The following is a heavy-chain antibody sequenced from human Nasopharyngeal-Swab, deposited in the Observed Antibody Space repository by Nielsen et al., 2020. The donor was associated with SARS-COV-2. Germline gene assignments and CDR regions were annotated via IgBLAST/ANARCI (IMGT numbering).Heavy chain of an antibody. CDR2: IQQDGDIT. CDR1: GFTFGRYW. J-gene: IGHJ4*02. Sequence: GGSLRLSCVTSGFTFGRYWMTWVRQAPGKGLEWVANIQQDGDITYYLESVKGRFTISRDNAKSSLSLQINSLRGEDTAVYYCARGEWRWRYWGRGTLVTVSS. D-gene: IGHD3-3*01. CDR3: ARGEWRWRY. V-gene: IGHV3-7*03.